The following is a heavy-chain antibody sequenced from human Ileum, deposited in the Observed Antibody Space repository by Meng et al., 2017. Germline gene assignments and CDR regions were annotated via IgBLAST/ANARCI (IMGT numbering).Heavy chain of an antibody. CDR2: MNSGGSGT. Sequence: GESLKISCAASGFTFSDYAMSWVRQAPGKGLEWVSGMNSGGSGTYYADSVKGRFSISRDNPKNTLFLQMNSLRAEDTAVYYCANGYSPDYWGQGTLVTVSS. D-gene: IGHD5-12*01. J-gene: IGHJ4*02. CDR3: ANGYSPDY. V-gene: IGHV3-23*01. CDR1: GFTFSDYA.